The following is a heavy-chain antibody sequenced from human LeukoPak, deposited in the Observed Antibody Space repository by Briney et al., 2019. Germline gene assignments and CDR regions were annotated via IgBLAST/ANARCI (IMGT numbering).Heavy chain of an antibody. V-gene: IGHV3-7*02. CDR3: ATETENSNYDAFDI. Sequence: GGSLRLSCAASGFTFSSYWMSWVRQAPGKGLEWVANIKQDGSDKYYVDSVKGRFTISRDNAKNSLYLHMNSLSAEDTAVYFCATETENSNYDAFDIWGQGTLVTVSS. D-gene: IGHD4-11*01. CDR1: GFTFSSYW. J-gene: IGHJ3*02. CDR2: IKQDGSDK.